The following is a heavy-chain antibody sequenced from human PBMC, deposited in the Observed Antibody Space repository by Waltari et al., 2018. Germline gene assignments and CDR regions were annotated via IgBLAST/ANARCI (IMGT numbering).Heavy chain of an antibody. D-gene: IGHD3-22*01. J-gene: IGHJ4*02. CDR1: GGSLSSSSYY. V-gene: IGHV4-39*01. CDR2: IYYRGST. Sequence: QLQLQESGPGLVKPSETLSLTCTVSGGSLSSSSYYWGWIRQPPGKGLEWIGSIYYRGSTYYNPSLKSRVTISVDTSKNQFSLKLSSVTAADTAVYYCARRGFYDSSGYYTYYFDYWGQGTLVTVSS. CDR3: ARRGFYDSSGYYTYYFDY.